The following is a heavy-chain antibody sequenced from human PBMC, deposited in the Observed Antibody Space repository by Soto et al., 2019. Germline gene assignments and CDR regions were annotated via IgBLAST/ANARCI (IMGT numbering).Heavy chain of an antibody. Sequence: QVQLVQSGAEVKKPGSSVKVSCKASGGTFSSYTISWVRQAPGQGLEWMGRIIPILGIANYAQKFQGRVTITADKSTRTAYMEMSSLRSEDTDVYYCAMSTHLPPRGADSYMDVWGKGTTVTVSS. CDR2: IIPILGIA. CDR3: AMSTHLPPRGADSYMDV. J-gene: IGHJ6*03. V-gene: IGHV1-69*02. CDR1: GGTFSSYT. D-gene: IGHD1-26*01.